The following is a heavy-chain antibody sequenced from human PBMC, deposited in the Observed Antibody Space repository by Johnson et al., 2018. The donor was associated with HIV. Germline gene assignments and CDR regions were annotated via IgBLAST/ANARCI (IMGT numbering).Heavy chain of an antibody. J-gene: IGHJ3*02. CDR3: ARVGSSWGRDAFDI. CDR2: ISSSGSTI. Sequence: VQLVESGGGLVKPGGSLRLSCAASGFTFSNAWMSWVRQAPGKGLEWVSYISSSGSTIYYADSVKGRFTISRDNSKKTLYLQMNSLRAEDMAVYYCARVGSSWGRDAFDIWGQGTMVTVSS. CDR1: GFTFSNAW. D-gene: IGHD6-13*01. V-gene: IGHV3-48*01.